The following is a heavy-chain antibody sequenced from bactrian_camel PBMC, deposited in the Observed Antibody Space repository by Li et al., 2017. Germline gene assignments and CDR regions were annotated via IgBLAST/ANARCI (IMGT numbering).Heavy chain of an antibody. Sequence: HVQLVESGGGLVQPGGSLSVSCAASGFTFSSHSMSWVRQAPGKGLEWVSSIYSDGTRPYYADSVKGRFTISQDNAKNTVYLQMDSLKPEDTAMYYCAARSGGYCYLTSAQFGYWGQGTQVTVS. J-gene: IGHJ6*01. CDR1: GFTFSSHS. V-gene: IGHV3S6*01. CDR3: AARSGGYCYLTSAQFGY. D-gene: IGHD2*01. CDR2: IYSDGTRP.